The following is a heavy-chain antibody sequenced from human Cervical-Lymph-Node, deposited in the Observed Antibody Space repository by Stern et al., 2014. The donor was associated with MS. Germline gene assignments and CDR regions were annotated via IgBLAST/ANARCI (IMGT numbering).Heavy chain of an antibody. CDR2: ISGYDGDT. J-gene: IGHJ6*02. CDR3: ARAYFDSYGLDV. V-gene: IGHV1-18*04. D-gene: IGHD3-9*01. CDR1: RYTFSSYG. Sequence: QVQLVQSGADVKKPGASVKVSCKASRYTFSSYGIAWVRQAPGQGLEWMGWISGYDGDTNYAPKLQGRVTLTTDPSTRTAYIEIRSLRFDDTAVYYCARAYFDSYGLDVWGQGTTVTVSS.